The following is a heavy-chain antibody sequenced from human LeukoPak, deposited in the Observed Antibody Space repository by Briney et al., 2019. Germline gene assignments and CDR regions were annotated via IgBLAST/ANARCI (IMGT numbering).Heavy chain of an antibody. CDR1: DGSISSHY. CDR3: ARGRGYGRTFDY. CDR2: IYYSGSI. J-gene: IGHJ4*02. D-gene: IGHD5-18*01. V-gene: IGHV4-59*11. Sequence: SETLSLTCTVSDGSISSHYWSWIRQPPGKGLEWMAYIYYSGSIDYNPSLKSRVTVLVDTSKNQFSLKLRSVTAADTAVYYCARGRGYGRTFDYWGQGTLVTVSS.